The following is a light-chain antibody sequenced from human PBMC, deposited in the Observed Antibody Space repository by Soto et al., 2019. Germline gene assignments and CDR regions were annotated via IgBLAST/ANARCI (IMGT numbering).Light chain of an antibody. Sequence: EILMTQSPYTLALSPGEGATLSCWASQSVTSKLAWYQQKRGQAPRLLIYAASTRATGVPARFSGSGSGTELTLTISSLQSEDFAVYYCQQYNNWPPITFGQGTRLEI. CDR3: QQYNNWPPIT. CDR2: AAS. J-gene: IGKJ5*01. V-gene: IGKV3D-15*01. CDR1: QSVTSK.